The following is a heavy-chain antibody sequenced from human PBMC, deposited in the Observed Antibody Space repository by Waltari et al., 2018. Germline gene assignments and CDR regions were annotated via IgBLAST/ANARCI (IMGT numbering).Heavy chain of an antibody. J-gene: IGHJ4*02. Sequence: DVQLVESGGGLVQPGGSLRLSCVASGFTFSSSWMNWVRQAPGKGLERVANIKEDGSEKYYVDSVKGRFTISRDNVKNSVYLQMNSLRAEDTAVYYCARGGGDSWGQGTLVTVSS. CDR2: IKEDGSEK. CDR3: ARGGGDS. V-gene: IGHV3-7*01. D-gene: IGHD1-26*01. CDR1: GFTFSSSW.